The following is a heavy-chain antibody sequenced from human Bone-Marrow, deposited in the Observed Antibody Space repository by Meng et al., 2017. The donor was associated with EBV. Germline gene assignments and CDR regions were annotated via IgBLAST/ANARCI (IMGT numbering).Heavy chain of an antibody. CDR1: GFTFSSYA. J-gene: IGHJ4*02. CDR3: AKVKAAAGDY. V-gene: IGHV3-23*01. Sequence: EVQLLESXXGVVQSGXVLRLSCAASGFTFSSYAMSWVRQAPGKGLEWVSAISGSGGSTYYADSVKGRFTISRDNSKNTLYLQMNSLRAEDTAVYYCAKVKAAAGDYWGQGPLVTVSS. D-gene: IGHD6-13*01. CDR2: ISGSGGST.